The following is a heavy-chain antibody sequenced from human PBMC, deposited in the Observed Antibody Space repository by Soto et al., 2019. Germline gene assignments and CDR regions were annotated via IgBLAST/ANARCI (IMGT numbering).Heavy chain of an antibody. CDR3: ARDPDWKNKYYMDV. J-gene: IGHJ6*03. V-gene: IGHV4-59*11. CDR2: ISYTGST. D-gene: IGHD1-1*01. Sequence: SETLSLTCTVSGGSISGHYWSWIRQPPGKGLEWVGYISYTGSTNYNPSLKSRENISADTPKNLISIKMSSVTAADTAIYYCARDPDWKNKYYMDVWGKGTTVTAP. CDR1: GGSISGHY.